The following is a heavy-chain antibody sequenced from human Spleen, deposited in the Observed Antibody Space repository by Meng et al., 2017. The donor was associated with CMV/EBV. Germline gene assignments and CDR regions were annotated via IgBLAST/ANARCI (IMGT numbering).Heavy chain of an antibody. CDR1: GGSVNSHY. Sequence: SETLSLTCTVSGGSVNSHYWSWIRQPPGKGLEWIGYIYYSGSTHYNPSLESRVTISVDTSKNQFSLKLTSVTAADTAVYYCARGDPTWTGSGYPGMDVWGQGTTVTVSS. V-gene: IGHV4-59*02. D-gene: IGHD3/OR15-3a*01. CDR2: IYYSGST. J-gene: IGHJ6*02. CDR3: ARGDPTWTGSGYPGMDV.